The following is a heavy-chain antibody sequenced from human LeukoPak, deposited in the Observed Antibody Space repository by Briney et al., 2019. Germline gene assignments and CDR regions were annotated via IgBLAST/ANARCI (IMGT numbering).Heavy chain of an antibody. CDR1: GFTFNKYA. V-gene: IGHV3-23*01. CDR2: ISASGGNT. CDR3: APGRLGELSFRRYFDY. J-gene: IGHJ4*02. D-gene: IGHD3-16*02. Sequence: PGGSLRLSCAASGFTFNKYAMSWVRRAPGKGLEWVSAISASGGNTYYTDSVKGRFTISRDTSKNTLYLQMNSLRAEDTAVYYCAPGRLGELSFRRYFDYWGQGTLVTVSP.